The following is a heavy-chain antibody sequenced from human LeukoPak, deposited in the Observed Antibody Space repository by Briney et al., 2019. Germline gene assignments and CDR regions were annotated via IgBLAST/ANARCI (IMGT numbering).Heavy chain of an antibody. CDR2: ISGSSGYT. V-gene: IGHV3-11*06. Sequence: PRGSLRLSCAASGFTFSDYYMSWICQAPGKGLEWVSYISGSSGYTKYAKAVISRFTISRDNARNSLYLQVNSLRAEDTAVYYCARGTGTTAYFDYWGQGTLVTVSS. D-gene: IGHD1-1*01. CDR1: GFTFSDYY. CDR3: ARGTGTTAYFDY. J-gene: IGHJ4*02.